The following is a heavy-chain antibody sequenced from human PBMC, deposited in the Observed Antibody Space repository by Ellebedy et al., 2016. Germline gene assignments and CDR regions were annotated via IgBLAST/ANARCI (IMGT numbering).Heavy chain of an antibody. V-gene: IGHV3-30*14. CDR3: ARDYIPHSAYNEGESFEY. J-gene: IGHJ4*02. CDR2: VSYDGIDA. D-gene: IGHD1-14*01. CDR1: GNSLTGYY. Sequence: SXXASGNSLTGYYIHWVRQAPGKGLEWVAIVSYDGIDAFYADSVKGRFTISRDNSKNMLYLQIKSLTAEDTALYYCARDYIPHSAYNEGESFEYWGQGTLVTVSS.